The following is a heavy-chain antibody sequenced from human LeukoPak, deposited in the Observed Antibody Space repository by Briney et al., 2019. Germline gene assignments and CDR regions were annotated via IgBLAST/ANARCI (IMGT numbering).Heavy chain of an antibody. CDR1: GYTFTGYY. D-gene: IGHD2-15*01. V-gene: IGHV1-2*04. Sequence: GASVKVSCKASGYTFTGYYMHWVRQAPGQGLEWMGWINPNSGGTNYAQKFQGWVTMTRDTSISTAYMELSRLRSDDTAVYYCARESCSGGSCYSFGLGAFDIWAKGQWSPSLQ. J-gene: IGHJ3*02. CDR3: ARESCSGGSCYSFGLGAFDI. CDR2: INPNSGGT.